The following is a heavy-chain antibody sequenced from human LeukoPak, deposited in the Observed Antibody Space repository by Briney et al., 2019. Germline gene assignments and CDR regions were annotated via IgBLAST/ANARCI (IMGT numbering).Heavy chain of an antibody. Sequence: SETLSLTRTVSGGSISSYYCSWIRQPPGKGLEWIGYIYYSGSTNYNPSLKSRVTISVDTSKNQFSLKLSSVTAADTAVYYCAREYGDYANWFDPWGQGTLVTVSS. J-gene: IGHJ5*02. CDR1: GGSISSYY. V-gene: IGHV4-59*01. D-gene: IGHD4-17*01. CDR2: IYYSGST. CDR3: AREYGDYANWFDP.